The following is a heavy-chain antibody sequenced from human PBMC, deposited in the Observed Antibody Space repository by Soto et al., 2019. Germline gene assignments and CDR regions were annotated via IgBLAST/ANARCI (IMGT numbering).Heavy chain of an antibody. D-gene: IGHD3-16*01. J-gene: IGHJ3*01. CDR3: ATRPLLRGAP. CDR1: GFTFSSND. Sequence: EVQLVESGGGLIQPGGSLRLSCEASGFTFSSNDMNWVRQAPGKGLEWVSLIWTSGSTAYADSVKGRFTISRDNSRSVLYLHMSSLGAEDTAVYYCATRPLLRGAPWGQGTMVTVSS. V-gene: IGHV3-53*01. CDR2: IWTSGST.